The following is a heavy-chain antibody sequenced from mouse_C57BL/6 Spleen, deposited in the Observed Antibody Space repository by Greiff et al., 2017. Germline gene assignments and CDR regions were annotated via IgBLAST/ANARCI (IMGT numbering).Heavy chain of an antibody. Sequence: QVQLQQPGTELVKPGASVKLSCKASGYTFTSYWMHWVKQRPGQGLEWIGNINPSNGGTNYNEKFKSKDTLTVDKSSSTAYMQLSSLTSEDSAVYYCASSITTVAPAWFAYWGQGTLVTVSA. CDR2: INPSNGGT. CDR1: GYTFTSYW. CDR3: ASSITTVAPAWFAY. J-gene: IGHJ3*01. D-gene: IGHD1-1*01. V-gene: IGHV1-53*01.